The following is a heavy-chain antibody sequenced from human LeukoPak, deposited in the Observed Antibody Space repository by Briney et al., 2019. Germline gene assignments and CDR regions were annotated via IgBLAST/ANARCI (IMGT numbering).Heavy chain of an antibody. Sequence: ASVKVSCKASDNFFSNYGINWVRQAPGQGLEWMGWISTFNGNTNYAQKFQGRVTMTTDASTSTVYMELRSLRSDDTAVYYCGRDLWMKHVLPAALLVWGQGTLVTVSS. CDR3: GRDLWMKHVLPAALLV. J-gene: IGHJ4*02. V-gene: IGHV1-18*01. CDR2: ISTFNGNT. D-gene: IGHD2-2*01. CDR1: DNFFSNYG.